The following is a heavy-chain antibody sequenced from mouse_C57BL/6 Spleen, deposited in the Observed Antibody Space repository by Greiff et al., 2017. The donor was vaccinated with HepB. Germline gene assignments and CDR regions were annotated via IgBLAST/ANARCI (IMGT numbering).Heavy chain of an antibody. Sequence: EVKLVESGGGLVKPGGSLKLSCAASGFTFSSYAMSWVRQTPEKRLEWVATISDGGSYTYYPDNVKGRFTISRDNAKNNLYLQMSHLKSEDTAMYYCASLTGSFAYWGQGTLVTVSA. CDR3: ASLTGSFAY. J-gene: IGHJ3*01. CDR1: GFTFSSYA. CDR2: ISDGGSYT. V-gene: IGHV5-4*03. D-gene: IGHD4-1*01.